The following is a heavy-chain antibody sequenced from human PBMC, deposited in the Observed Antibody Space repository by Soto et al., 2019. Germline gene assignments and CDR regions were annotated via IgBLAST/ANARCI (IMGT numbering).Heavy chain of an antibody. CDR2: ISPSGTT. D-gene: IGHD6-6*01. V-gene: IGHV4-34*01. CDR3: ARAPKVSGSAQTRPDF. J-gene: IGHJ4*02. CDR1: SGSLSGYY. Sequence: SETLSLTCSLYSGSLSGYYWSWIREPPGKGLEWIGEISPSGTTNYSPSLKSRVSISVDTSKNQFSLNLTSLTAADTAVYYCARAPKVSGSAQTRPDFWGQGSLVTVSS.